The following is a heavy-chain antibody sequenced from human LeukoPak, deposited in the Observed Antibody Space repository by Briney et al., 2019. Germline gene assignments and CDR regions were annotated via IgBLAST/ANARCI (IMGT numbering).Heavy chain of an antibody. Sequence: NPSETLSLTCTVSGGSISSYYRSWIRQPAGKGLEWIGRIYTSGSTNYNPSLKSRVTMSVDTSKNQFSLKLSSVTAADTAVYYCAREVPCGGDCYEDAFDIWGQGTMVTVSS. CDR1: GGSISSYY. CDR3: AREVPCGGDCYEDAFDI. V-gene: IGHV4-4*07. J-gene: IGHJ3*02. CDR2: IYTSGST. D-gene: IGHD2-21*02.